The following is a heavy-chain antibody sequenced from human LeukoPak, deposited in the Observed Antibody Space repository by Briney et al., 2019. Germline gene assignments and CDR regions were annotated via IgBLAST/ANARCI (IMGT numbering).Heavy chain of an antibody. Sequence: PGGSLRLSCAASGFTFSSYAMHWVRQAPGKGLEWVAVISYDGSNKYYADSVKGRFTISRDNSKNTLYLQMNSLRAEDTAVYYCARSIVGASDFYYYGMDVWGLGTTVTVSS. CDR1: GFTFSSYA. CDR2: ISYDGSNK. CDR3: ARSIVGASDFYYYGMDV. D-gene: IGHD1-26*01. V-gene: IGHV3-30-3*01. J-gene: IGHJ6*02.